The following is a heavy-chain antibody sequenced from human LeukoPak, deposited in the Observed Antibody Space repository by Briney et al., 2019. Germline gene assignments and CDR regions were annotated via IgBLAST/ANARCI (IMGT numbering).Heavy chain of an antibody. Sequence: SETLSLTCTVSGDSISSNFYYWGWIRQPPGQGLEWIGSLYYTGSTYYNPSLKSRVTISVDTSKNQFSLKLSSVTAADTAVYYCARHNRVGSSRYDYWGRGTLVTVSS. J-gene: IGHJ4*02. CDR2: LYYTGST. CDR1: GDSISSNFYY. V-gene: IGHV4-39*01. D-gene: IGHD6-13*01. CDR3: ARHNRVGSSRYDY.